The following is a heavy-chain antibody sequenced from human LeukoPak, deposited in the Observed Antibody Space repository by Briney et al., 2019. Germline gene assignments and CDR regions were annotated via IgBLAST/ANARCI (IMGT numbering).Heavy chain of an antibody. CDR2: IRSDGSDK. CDR1: GFTFKSYG. Sequence: GESLRLSCAASGFTFKSYGMHWFRQAPGKGLGWVALIRSDGSDKYYADSVKGRFTISRDNSMNTLFLQMNSLRPEDTAVYYCGRGRWQLDYWGQGTLVTVSS. V-gene: IGHV3-30*02. D-gene: IGHD4-23*01. J-gene: IGHJ4*02. CDR3: GRGRWQLDY.